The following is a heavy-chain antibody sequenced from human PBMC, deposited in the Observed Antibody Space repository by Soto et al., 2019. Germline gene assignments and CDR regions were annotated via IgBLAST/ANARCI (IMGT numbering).Heavy chain of an antibody. D-gene: IGHD6-6*01. V-gene: IGHV3-9*01. Sequence: GGSLRLSCAASGFTFDDYAMHWVRQAPGKGLEWVSGISWNSGSIGYADSVKGRFTISRDNAKNSLYLQMNSLRAEDTALYYCASSSLYYYYGMDVWGQGTTVTVSS. CDR2: ISWNSGSI. CDR1: GFTFDDYA. CDR3: ASSSLYYYYGMDV. J-gene: IGHJ6*02.